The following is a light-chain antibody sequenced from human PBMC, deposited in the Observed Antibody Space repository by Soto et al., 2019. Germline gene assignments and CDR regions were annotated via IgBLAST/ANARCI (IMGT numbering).Light chain of an antibody. CDR3: QQVTHYPHT. CDR2: AAT. J-gene: IGKJ4*02. Sequence: DTQLTQTPSFLSASVGDRGTITSRASQGIRTFLAWYQQKPGKAPHPLIYAATTLQIGFPSGVSGSGSGTEFTLTISSLQPEDFETEFCQQVTHYPHTFGGGTKVESK. CDR1: QGIRTF. V-gene: IGKV1-9*01.